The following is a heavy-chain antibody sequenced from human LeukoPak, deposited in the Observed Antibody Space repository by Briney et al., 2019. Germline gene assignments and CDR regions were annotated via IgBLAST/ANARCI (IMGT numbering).Heavy chain of an antibody. D-gene: IGHD4-23*01. Sequence: GGSLRLSCAASGFTFSNSAMSWVRQAPGKGLDWVSAISGGGANTYYADSVKGRFTISRDNSKNTLYLQMNSLRAEDTAVYYCARDNSVEDTAWWFDPWGQGTLVTVSS. CDR1: GFTFSNSA. CDR3: ARDNSVEDTAWWFDP. CDR2: ISGGGANT. V-gene: IGHV3-23*01. J-gene: IGHJ5*02.